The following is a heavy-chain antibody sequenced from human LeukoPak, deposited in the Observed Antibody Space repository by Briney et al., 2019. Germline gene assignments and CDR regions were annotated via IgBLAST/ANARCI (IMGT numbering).Heavy chain of an antibody. J-gene: IGHJ4*02. CDR3: ARGSRVWFGELLFDY. V-gene: IGHV3-23*01. D-gene: IGHD3-10*01. CDR2: ISGSGGST. Sequence: GGSLRLSCAASGFTFSKYAMSWVRQAPGKGREWVSVISGSGGSTYYADPVKGRCTISRDNSKNTLFLEMNSLRAEDTAVYYCARGSRVWFGELLFDYWGQGTLVTVSS. CDR1: GFTFSKYA.